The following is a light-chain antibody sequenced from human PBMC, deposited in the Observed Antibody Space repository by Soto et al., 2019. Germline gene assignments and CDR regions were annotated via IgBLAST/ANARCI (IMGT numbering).Light chain of an antibody. CDR1: SSNIRGNS. CDR3: GSWDSSLSAYV. CDR2: DDD. Sequence: SVLTQPPAVSAAPGQKVTISCSGSSSNIRGNSVSWYQQLPGPAPKLLNYDDDKRPSGIPDRLSGPRSGTPATLGITGFQPGDEADYYCGSWDSSLSAYVFATGTKVTVL. V-gene: IGLV1-51*01. J-gene: IGLJ1*01.